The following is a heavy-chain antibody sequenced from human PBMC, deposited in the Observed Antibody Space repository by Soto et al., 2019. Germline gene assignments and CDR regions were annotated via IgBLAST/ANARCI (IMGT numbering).Heavy chain of an antibody. V-gene: IGHV2-5*01. CDR2: IYWNDDK. Sequence: SGPTLVNPTQPLTLTCTFSGFSLSTSGVGVGWIRQPPGKALEWLALIYWNDDKRYSPSLKSRLTITKDTSKNQVVLTMTNMDPVDTATYYCAQVGILRFLEWLDYYGMDVWGQGTTVTVSS. CDR3: AQVGILRFLEWLDYYGMDV. CDR1: GFSLSTSGVG. J-gene: IGHJ6*02. D-gene: IGHD3-3*01.